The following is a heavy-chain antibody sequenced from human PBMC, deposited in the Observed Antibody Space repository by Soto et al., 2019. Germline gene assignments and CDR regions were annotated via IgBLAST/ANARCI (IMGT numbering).Heavy chain of an antibody. V-gene: IGHV3-30-3*01. CDR2: ISYDGSNK. CDR3: ARRITIFGVARDYGMDV. J-gene: IGHJ6*02. CDR1: GFTFSSYA. Sequence: GSLRLSCAASGFTFSSYAMHWVRQAPGKGLEWVAVISYDGSNKYYADSVKGRFTISRDNSKNTLYLQMNSLRAEDTAVYYCARRITIFGVARDYGMDVWGQGTTVTVSS. D-gene: IGHD3-3*01.